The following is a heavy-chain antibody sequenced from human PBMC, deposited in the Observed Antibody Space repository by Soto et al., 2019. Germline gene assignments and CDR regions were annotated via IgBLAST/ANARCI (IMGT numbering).Heavy chain of an antibody. Sequence: SETLSLTCTVSGGSISSSGHYWGWVRQPPGKGLEWIGTIHYSGDAYYNPSLKSRVSISVDTSESQFSLKLNSVTAADTALYYCSRHYCSGGSCYYYGMDVWGQGTTVT. V-gene: IGHV4-39*01. CDR3: SRHYCSGGSCYYYGMDV. D-gene: IGHD2-15*01. J-gene: IGHJ6*02. CDR2: IHYSGDA. CDR1: GGSISSSGHY.